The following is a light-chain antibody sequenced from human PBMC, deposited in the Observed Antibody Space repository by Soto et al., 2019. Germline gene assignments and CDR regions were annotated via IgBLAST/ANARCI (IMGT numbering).Light chain of an antibody. CDR2: EVR. CDR3: RAYTARSTLV. Sequence: QSALTQPASVTEIAGQSITISCSGTMRAVGAYNLFSWYQQHPDTAPNLSIYEVRSRPSGITSRFSGSRSGNMAALTISGLQPEDEGDYYCRAYTARSTLVFGGETKVTVL. J-gene: IGLJ3*02. V-gene: IGLV2-14*01. CDR1: MRAVGAYNL.